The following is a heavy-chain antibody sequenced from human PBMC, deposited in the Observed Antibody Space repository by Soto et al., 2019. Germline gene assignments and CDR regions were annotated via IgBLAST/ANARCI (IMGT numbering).Heavy chain of an antibody. Sequence: QVQLVESGGGVVQPGGSLRLSWAASGFTFSYYGFHWVRQAPGKGLEWVAVMRTGGNEKYYVDSVKGRFTVSRDDSRNMVYLEMSGLRAEDTGECFCARDADTTGHYSHFDLWGRGALVDVS. CDR1: GFTFSYYG. D-gene: IGHD3-9*01. J-gene: IGHJ4*02. CDR3: ARDADTTGHYSHFDL. V-gene: IGHV3-33*08. CDR2: MRTGGNEK.